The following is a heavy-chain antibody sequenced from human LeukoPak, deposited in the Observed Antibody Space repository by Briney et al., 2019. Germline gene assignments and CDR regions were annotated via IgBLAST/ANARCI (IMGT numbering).Heavy chain of an antibody. CDR3: AKEGDWDYNYYMDV. V-gene: IGHV3-74*01. D-gene: IGHD3-16*01. J-gene: IGHJ6*03. CDR2: INSDGSST. Sequence: GGSLRLSCAASGFTFSSYWMHWVRQAPGKGLVWVSRINSDGSSTSYADSVKGRFTISRDNSKNTLYLQMNSLRVEDTAVYYCAKEGDWDYNYYMDVWGKGTTVTISS. CDR1: GFTFSSYW.